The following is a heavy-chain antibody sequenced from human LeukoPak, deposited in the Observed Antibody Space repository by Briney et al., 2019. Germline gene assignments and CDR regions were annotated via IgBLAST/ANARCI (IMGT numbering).Heavy chain of an antibody. CDR3: ARDPYSSGWYKDAFDI. V-gene: IGHV3-21*01. J-gene: IGHJ3*02. CDR1: GFTVSNNY. D-gene: IGHD6-19*01. CDR2: ISGSSSYI. Sequence: PGGSLRLSCAASGFTVSNNYMSWVRQAPGKGLEWVSSISGSSSYINYADSVKGRFTISRDNAQNSLFLQLNSLRAEDTAVYYCARDPYSSGWYKDAFDIWGQGTMVTVSS.